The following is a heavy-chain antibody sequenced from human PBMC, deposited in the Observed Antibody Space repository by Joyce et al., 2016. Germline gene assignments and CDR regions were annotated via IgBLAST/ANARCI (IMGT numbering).Heavy chain of an antibody. V-gene: IGHV4-4*02. CDR3: ARTEVTGIDYYFDL. D-gene: IGHD1-26*01. CDR1: GASISDANW. Sequence: QVQLQESGPGLVKPSGTLSLFCTVSGASISDANWWTWVRQSPGKGLEWSGDILHSGATHYNPSLKRRVTISRDKSMNQFSLEVTSLTAADTAVYYCARTEVTGIDYYFDLWGHGTLVTVSS. CDR2: ILHSGAT. J-gene: IGHJ2*01.